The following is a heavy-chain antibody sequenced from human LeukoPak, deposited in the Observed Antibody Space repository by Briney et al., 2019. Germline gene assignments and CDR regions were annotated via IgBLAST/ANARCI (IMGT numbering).Heavy chain of an antibody. CDR3: ARDMTTVTTGDY. CDR1: GFTFSSYG. Sequence: GGSLRLSCAASGFTFSSYGMHWVRQAPGKGLEWVAFIRYDGSNKYYADSVKGRFTISRDNSKNTLYLQLNSLRAEDTAVYYCARDMTTVTTGDYWGQGTLVTVSS. D-gene: IGHD4-17*01. J-gene: IGHJ4*02. V-gene: IGHV3-30*02. CDR2: IRYDGSNK.